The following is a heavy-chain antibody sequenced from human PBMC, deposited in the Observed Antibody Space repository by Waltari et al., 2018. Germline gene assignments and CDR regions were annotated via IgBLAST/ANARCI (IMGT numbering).Heavy chain of an antibody. D-gene: IGHD1-26*01. CDR3: ANNEWGLPVS. V-gene: IGHV4-38-2*02. Sequence: QVQLQESGPGLVKPSEDLSLTCTVSGYSISRGYWWGWIRQPPGKGLEWIASIYYSGAIQYNPSLGSRATISTDTSKNQFSLRLTSVTAADTAVYYCANNEWGLPVSWGQGTVVTVSS. CDR2: IYYSGAI. CDR1: GYSISRGYW. J-gene: IGHJ5*02.